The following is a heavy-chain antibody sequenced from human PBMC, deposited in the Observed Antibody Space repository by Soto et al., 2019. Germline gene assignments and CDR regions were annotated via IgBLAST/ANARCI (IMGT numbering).Heavy chain of an antibody. V-gene: IGHV1-18*01. D-gene: IGHD3-9*01. CDR2: ISAYNGNT. Sequence: EASVKVSCKASGYTFTSYGISWVRQAPGQGLEWMGWISAYNGNTNYAQKLQGRVTMTTDTSTSTAYMELRSLRSDDTAVYYCARDLRSKFDILTGYNYYYGMDVWGQGTTVTVSS. CDR1: GYTFTSYG. J-gene: IGHJ6*02. CDR3: ARDLRSKFDILTGYNYYYGMDV.